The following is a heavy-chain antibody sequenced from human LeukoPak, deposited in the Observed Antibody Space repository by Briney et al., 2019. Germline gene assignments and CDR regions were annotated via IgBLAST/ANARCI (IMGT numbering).Heavy chain of an antibody. D-gene: IGHD2-15*01. V-gene: IGHV3-48*03. CDR3: AKSGLNRFDY. CDR1: GFTFSTYE. J-gene: IGHJ4*02. CDR2: ISSSGSTI. Sequence: GGSLRLSCAASGFTFSTYEMNWVRQAPGKGLEWVSYISSSGSTIYYADSVKGRFTISRDNSKNTLYLQMNSLRAEDTAVYYCAKSGLNRFDYWGQGTLVTVSS.